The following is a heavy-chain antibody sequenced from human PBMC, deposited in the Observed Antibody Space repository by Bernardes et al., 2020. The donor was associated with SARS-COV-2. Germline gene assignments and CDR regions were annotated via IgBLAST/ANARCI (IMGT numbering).Heavy chain of an antibody. CDR1: GGSFSGYY. CDR3: ARLKRNPYYDYVWGSYRFPGVPIQILDY. CDR2: INHSGST. V-gene: IGHV4-34*01. J-gene: IGHJ4*02. Sequence: SETLSLTCAVYGGSFSGYYWSWIRQPPGKGLEWIGEINHSGSTNYNPSLKSRVTISVDTSKNQFSLKLSSVTAADTAVYYCARLKRNPYYDYVWGSYRFPGVPIQILDYWGQGTLVTVSS. D-gene: IGHD3-16*02.